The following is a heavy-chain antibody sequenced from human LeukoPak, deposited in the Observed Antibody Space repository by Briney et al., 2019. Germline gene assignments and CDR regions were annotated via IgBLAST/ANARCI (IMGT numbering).Heavy chain of an antibody. J-gene: IGHJ4*02. CDR1: GFTFSSYS. Sequence: GGSLRLSCAASGFTFSSYSMNWVRQAPGKGLEWVSCISSSSNYRYYADSVKGRFTISRDNAKNSLYLRMNSLRAEDTAVYYCAKVSDKVAFDYWGQGTLVTVSS. V-gene: IGHV3-21*01. CDR2: ISSSSNYR. D-gene: IGHD2-15*01. CDR3: AKVSDKVAFDY.